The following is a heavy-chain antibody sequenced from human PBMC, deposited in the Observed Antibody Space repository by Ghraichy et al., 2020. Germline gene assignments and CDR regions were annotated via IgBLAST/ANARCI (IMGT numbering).Heavy chain of an antibody. J-gene: IGHJ6*02. CDR3: ARGPDSSSWATHYYYYGMDV. Sequence: SETLSLTCTVSGGSISSYYWSWIRQPPGKGLEWIGYIYYSGSTNYNPSLKSRVTISVDTSKNQFSLKLSSVTAADTAVYYCARGPDSSSWATHYYYYGMDVWGQGTTVTVSS. D-gene: IGHD6-13*01. CDR1: GGSISSYY. CDR2: IYYSGST. V-gene: IGHV4-59*01.